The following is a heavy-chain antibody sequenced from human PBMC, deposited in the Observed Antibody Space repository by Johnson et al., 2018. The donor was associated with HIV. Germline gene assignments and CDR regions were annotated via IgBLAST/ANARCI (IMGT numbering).Heavy chain of an antibody. Sequence: VQLVESGGGLVQPGRSLRLSCAASGFTFDDYAMHWVRQAPGKGLEWVSGISWNSGSIGYADSVKGRFTISRDNAKNSLYLQMNSLRPEDTAVYHCARDPIAFRNYYGSGSAFDIWGQGTMVTVSS. J-gene: IGHJ3*02. D-gene: IGHD3-10*01. CDR2: ISWNSGSI. CDR1: GFTFDDYA. V-gene: IGHV3-9*01. CDR3: ARDPIAFRNYYGSGSAFDI.